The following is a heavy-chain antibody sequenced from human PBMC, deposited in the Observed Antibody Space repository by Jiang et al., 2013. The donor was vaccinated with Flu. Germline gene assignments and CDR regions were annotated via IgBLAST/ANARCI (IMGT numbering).Heavy chain of an antibody. CDR3: AKDGGDYGDYEFPPPDVFDI. J-gene: IGHJ3*02. D-gene: IGHD4-17*01. V-gene: IGHV3-23*01. CDR1: GFTSSNVC. CDR2: ISGSGGST. Sequence: RLSCAASGFTSSNVCHELGPPGSREGLEWVSAISGSGGSTYYADSVEGRFTISRDNSKNTLYLQMNSLTAEDTAVYYCAKDGGDYGDYEFPPPDVFDIWGQGTMVTVSS.